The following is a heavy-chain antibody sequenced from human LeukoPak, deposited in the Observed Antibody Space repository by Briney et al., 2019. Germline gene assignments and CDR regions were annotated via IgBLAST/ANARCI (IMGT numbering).Heavy chain of an antibody. Sequence: SETLSLTCTVSGGSISSYYLSWIRQPPGKGLEWIGYIYYSGSTNYNPSLKSRVTISVDTSKNQFSLKLSSVTAADTAVYYCARDLRDIVATSWFDPWGQGTLVTVSS. CDR1: GGSISSYY. V-gene: IGHV4-59*01. CDR3: ARDLRDIVATSWFDP. CDR2: IYYSGST. D-gene: IGHD5-12*01. J-gene: IGHJ5*02.